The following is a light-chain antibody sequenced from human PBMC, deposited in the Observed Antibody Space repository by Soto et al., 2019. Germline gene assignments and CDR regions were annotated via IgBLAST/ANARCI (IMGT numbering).Light chain of an antibody. CDR3: QQYNNWPQT. CDR2: GAS. J-gene: IGKJ1*01. Sequence: EAVLTQSPATLSVSPGEGATLSCRASQNVANNLAWYQQRPGQAPRLLIYGASKRAIGLPARFSGSGSGTGFPLTITSLQSEDFAVYYCQQYNNWPQTFGQGTKVEIK. CDR1: QNVANN. V-gene: IGKV3-15*01.